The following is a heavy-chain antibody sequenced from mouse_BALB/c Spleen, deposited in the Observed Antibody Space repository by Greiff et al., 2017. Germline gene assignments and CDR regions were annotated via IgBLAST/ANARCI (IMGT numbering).Heavy chain of an antibody. CDR2: IYPGNSDT. Sequence: EVQRVESGTVLARPGASVKMSCKASGYTFTSYWMHWVKQRPGQGLEWIGAIYPGNSDTSYNQKFKGKAKLTAVTSTSTAYMELSSLTNEDSAVYYCTRGRYGNYVPAWFAYWGQGTLVTVSA. J-gene: IGHJ3*01. D-gene: IGHD2-10*02. V-gene: IGHV1-5*01. CDR1: GYTFTSYW. CDR3: TRGRYGNYVPAWFAY.